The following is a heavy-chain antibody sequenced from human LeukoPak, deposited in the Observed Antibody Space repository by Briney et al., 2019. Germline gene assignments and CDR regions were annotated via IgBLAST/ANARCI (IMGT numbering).Heavy chain of an antibody. CDR2: TYSSSRWYN. D-gene: IGHD2-21*01. J-gene: IGHJ2*01. CDR3: ARVRGIGWYFDL. Sequence: LEWLGRTYSSSRWYNDYAVSVKSRITIHQDTSKNQYSLQLNSVTPEDTAEYYCARVRGIGWYFDLWGRGTVVTVSS. V-gene: IGHV6-1*01.